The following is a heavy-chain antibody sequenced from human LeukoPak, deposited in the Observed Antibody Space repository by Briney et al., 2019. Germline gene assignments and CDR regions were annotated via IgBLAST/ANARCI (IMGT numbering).Heavy chain of an antibody. CDR2: IWYDGSNK. J-gene: IGHJ4*02. Sequence: PGRSLRLSCAASGFTFSSYGMHWVRQAPGKGLEWVAVIWYDGSNKYYADSVKGRFTISRDNSKNTLYLQMNSLGAEDTAVYYCAKSDSSGYYYAEGGSFDYWGQGTLVTGSS. CDR1: GFTFSSYG. V-gene: IGHV3-33*06. D-gene: IGHD3-22*01. CDR3: AKSDSSGYYYAEGGSFDY.